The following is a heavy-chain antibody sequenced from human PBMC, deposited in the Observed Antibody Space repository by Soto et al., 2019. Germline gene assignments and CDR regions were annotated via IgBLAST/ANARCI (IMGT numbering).Heavy chain of an antibody. CDR2: ISAYNGNT. D-gene: IGHD5-12*01. Sequence: GASVKVSCKASGYTFTSYGISWVRQAPGQGLEWMGWISAYNGNTNYAQKLQGRVTMTTDTSTSTAYMELRSLRSDDTAVYYCAXVDIVATVGDYYYGMDVWGQGTTVTVSS. CDR3: AXVDIVATVGDYYYGMDV. CDR1: GYTFTSYG. J-gene: IGHJ6*02. V-gene: IGHV1-18*04.